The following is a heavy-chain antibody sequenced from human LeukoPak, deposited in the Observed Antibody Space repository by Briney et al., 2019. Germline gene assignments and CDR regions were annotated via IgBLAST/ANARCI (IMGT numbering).Heavy chain of an antibody. CDR3: ARHRDSSTSCYDY. J-gene: IGHJ4*02. Sequence: GESLKISCKGSGYSFSDYWIGWVRQMPGKGLEWMGVIYPGASDTRYSPSFQGQVTISVDKSLSTAYLQWSSLKASDTAMYYYARHRDSSTSCYDYWGQGTLVTVSS. V-gene: IGHV5-51*01. CDR1: GYSFSDYW. CDR2: IYPGASDT. D-gene: IGHD2-2*01.